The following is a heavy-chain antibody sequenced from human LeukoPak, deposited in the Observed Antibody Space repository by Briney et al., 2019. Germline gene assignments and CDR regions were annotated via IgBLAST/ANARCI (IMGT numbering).Heavy chain of an antibody. V-gene: IGHV1-18*01. CDR2: ISDYNGNI. J-gene: IGHJ4*02. CDR3: ARDTYYDILTGYGY. Sequence: ASVKVSCKASGGTFSSYAISWVRQAPGQGLEWMGWISDYNGNIKYARKLQGRVTMTTDTSTSTAYMELRSLRSDDTAVYYCARDTYYDILTGYGYWGQGTLVTVSS. D-gene: IGHD3-9*01. CDR1: GGTFSSYA.